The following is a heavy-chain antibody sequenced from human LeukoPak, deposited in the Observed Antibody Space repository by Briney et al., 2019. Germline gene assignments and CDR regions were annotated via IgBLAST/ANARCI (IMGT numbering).Heavy chain of an antibody. Sequence: GGSLRLSCAASGFTFSDYYMSWIRQTPGKGLVWVSRINPDGSSTSYADSVKGRFTISRDNAKNTVYLQMNSLRAEDTAVYYCARDLTGTTGPWFDPWGQGTLVTVSS. CDR2: INPDGSST. D-gene: IGHD1-7*01. CDR3: ARDLTGTTGPWFDP. CDR1: GFTFSDYY. J-gene: IGHJ5*02. V-gene: IGHV3-74*01.